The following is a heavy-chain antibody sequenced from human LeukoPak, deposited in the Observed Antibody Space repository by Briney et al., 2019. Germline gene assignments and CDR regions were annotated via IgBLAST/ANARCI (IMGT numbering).Heavy chain of an antibody. D-gene: IGHD3-3*01. Sequence: PSETLSLICTVSGYSISSGYYWGWIRQPPGKGLEWIGTIYHSGSTYCNPSLRSRVTISVDTSKNQFSLNLRSVTAADTAVYYCARVGNPLVTVFAWFDPWGQGTLVTVSS. CDR2: IYHSGST. CDR1: GYSISSGYY. V-gene: IGHV4-38-2*02. CDR3: ARVGNPLVTVFAWFDP. J-gene: IGHJ5*02.